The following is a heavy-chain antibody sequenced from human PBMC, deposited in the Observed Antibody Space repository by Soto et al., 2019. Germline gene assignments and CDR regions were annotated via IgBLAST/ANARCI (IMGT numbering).Heavy chain of an antibody. CDR1: GGSVNSGDYS. D-gene: IGHD2-2*01. CDR3: ARGGREYHFTN. J-gene: IGHJ4*02. Sequence: QVQLQESGPGLVKPSQTLALTCTVSGGSVNSGDYSWSWIRQPPGKGLEWIGYIYYTGDTYYKPSLKSRVTISVDTAKNQVSLKLSSGTAAATAVYYCARGGREYHFTNWCQGTLVSVSS. CDR2: IYYTGDT. V-gene: IGHV4-30-4*01.